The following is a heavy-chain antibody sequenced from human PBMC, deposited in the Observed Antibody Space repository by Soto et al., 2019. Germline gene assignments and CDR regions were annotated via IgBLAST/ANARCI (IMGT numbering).Heavy chain of an antibody. CDR2: IIPIFGTA. Sequence: SVKVSCKASGGTFSSYAISWVRQAPGQGLEWMGGIIPIFGTANYAQKFQGRVTITADESTSTAYMELSSLRSEDTAVYYCARDRGPTGTGGQDYYYYYGMDVWGQGTTVTVSS. J-gene: IGHJ6*02. CDR1: GGTFSSYA. V-gene: IGHV1-69*13. CDR3: ARDRGPTGTGGQDYYYYYGMDV. D-gene: IGHD1-1*01.